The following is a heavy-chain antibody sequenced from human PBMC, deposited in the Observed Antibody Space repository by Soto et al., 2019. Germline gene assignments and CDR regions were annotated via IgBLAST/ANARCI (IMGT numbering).Heavy chain of an antibody. CDR1: GGSISSSNW. J-gene: IGHJ6*02. Sequence: SETLSLTCAVSGGSISSSNWWSWVRQPPGKGLEWIGEIYHSGSTNYNPSLKSRVTISVDKSKNQFSLKLSSVTAADTAVYYCAKYMVRGVIRYYYYYGMDVWGQGTTVTVSS. CDR2: IYHSGST. D-gene: IGHD3-10*01. V-gene: IGHV4-4*02. CDR3: AKYMVRGVIRYYYYYGMDV.